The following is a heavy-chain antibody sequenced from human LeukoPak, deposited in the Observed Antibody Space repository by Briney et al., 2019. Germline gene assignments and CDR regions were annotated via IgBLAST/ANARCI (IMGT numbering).Heavy chain of an antibody. CDR2: IYHSGST. CDR1: GGSITSGGYY. Sequence: PSETLSLTCTVSGGSITSGGYYWSWIRQPPGKGLEWIGYIYHSGSTYYNPSLKSRVTISVDRSKNQFSLKLSSVTAADTAVYYCARGTDRQLMDYWGQGTLVTVSS. J-gene: IGHJ4*02. CDR3: ARGTDRQLMDY. D-gene: IGHD2-8*01. V-gene: IGHV4-30-2*01.